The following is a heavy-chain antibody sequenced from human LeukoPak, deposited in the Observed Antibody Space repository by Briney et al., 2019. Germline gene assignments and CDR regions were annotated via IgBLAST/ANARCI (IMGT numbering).Heavy chain of an antibody. Sequence: TSETLSLTCAVYGGSFSGYYWSWIRQPPGKGLEWIGEINHSGSTNYNPSLKSRVTISVDTSKNQFSLKLSSVTAADTAVYYCARGPSITMVRGVISRSYNWFDPWGQGTLVTVSS. CDR3: ARGPSITMVRGVISRSYNWFDP. V-gene: IGHV4-34*01. J-gene: IGHJ5*02. D-gene: IGHD3-10*01. CDR1: GGSFSGYY. CDR2: INHSGST.